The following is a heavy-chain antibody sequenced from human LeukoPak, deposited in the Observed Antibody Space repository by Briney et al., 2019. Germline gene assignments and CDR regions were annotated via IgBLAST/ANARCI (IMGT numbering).Heavy chain of an antibody. V-gene: IGHV4-39*07. Sequence: SETLSLTCTVSGGSLNNSDYYWVWIRQPPGKGLEWIGGLYHSGTTFSNLSLKSRVTISLDTSNNQFSLKLTSMTAADTAVYFCTRRTRLGPRVDYWGQGTLVTVSS. CDR3: TRRTRLGPRVDY. J-gene: IGHJ4*02. CDR2: LYHSGTT. CDR1: GGSLNNSDYY. D-gene: IGHD7-27*01.